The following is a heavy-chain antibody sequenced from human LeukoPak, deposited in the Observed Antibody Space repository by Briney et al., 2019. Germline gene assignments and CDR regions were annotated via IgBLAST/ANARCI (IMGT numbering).Heavy chain of an antibody. CDR3: ARGHYYDSSGLDWFDP. J-gene: IGHJ5*02. V-gene: IGHV4-59*01. CDR2: IYYSGST. D-gene: IGHD3-22*01. CDR1: GGSISSYY. Sequence: SETLSLTCTVSGGSISSYYWSWIRQPPGKGLEWIGYIYYSGSTNYNPSLKSRVTISVDTSKNQFSLKLSSVTAADTAVYYCARGHYYDSSGLDWFDPWGQGTLVTVSS.